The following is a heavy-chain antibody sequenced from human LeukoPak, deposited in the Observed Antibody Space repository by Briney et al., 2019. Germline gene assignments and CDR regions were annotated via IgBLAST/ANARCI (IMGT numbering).Heavy chain of an antibody. Sequence: GGSLRLSCAASGFTISSKYMSWVRQAPGKGLERISVIYSGGRTYYADSVKGRFTISRDNSKNTLYLQMNSLRSEDTAVYYCARERAVAGLFDYWGQGTLVTVSS. J-gene: IGHJ4*02. CDR1: GFTISSKY. CDR3: ARERAVAGLFDY. D-gene: IGHD6-19*01. V-gene: IGHV3-66*01. CDR2: IYSGGRT.